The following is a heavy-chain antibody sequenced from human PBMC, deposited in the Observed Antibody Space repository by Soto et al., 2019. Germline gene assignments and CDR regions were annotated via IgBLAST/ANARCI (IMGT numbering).Heavy chain of an antibody. Sequence: QITLKESGPTLVRPTQTLTLTCAFSGFSLSTSGVGVGWIRQPPGKALEWLAVIYWDDSKHYSPSLRSRPTITTDASKHQVVLTMTNMDPMDTGTYYCAHKGPEDWPLDYWGQGTLVTVSS. J-gene: IGHJ4*02. V-gene: IGHV2-5*02. D-gene: IGHD3-9*01. CDR3: AHKGPEDWPLDY. CDR2: IYWDDSK. CDR1: GFSLSTSGVG.